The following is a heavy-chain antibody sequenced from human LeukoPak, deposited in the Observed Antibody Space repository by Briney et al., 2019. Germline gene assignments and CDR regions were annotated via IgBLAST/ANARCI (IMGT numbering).Heavy chain of an antibody. CDR1: GHSFSHVW. V-gene: IGHV3-15*01. J-gene: IGHJ3*01. D-gene: IGHD3-9*01. Sequence: GGSLTLLCNLWGHSFSHVWVIGPRQAPGEGGVGGGRNKRKWDGGATDYAAPVKDRFTISRDDSKHTVYLQMNSLKTGDTGVYYCTTALNFDILTGLFQPIAAFVVWGEGTLVTVSS. CDR3: TTALNFDILTGLFQPIAAFVV. CDR2: NKRKWDGGAT.